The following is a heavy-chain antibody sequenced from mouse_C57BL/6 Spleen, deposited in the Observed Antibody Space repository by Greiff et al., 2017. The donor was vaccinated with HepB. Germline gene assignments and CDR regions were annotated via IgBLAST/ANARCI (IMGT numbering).Heavy chain of an antibody. J-gene: IGHJ4*01. CDR1: GYTFTSYW. V-gene: IGHV1-53*01. CDR2: INPSNGGT. Sequence: QVHVKQPGPELVKPGASVKLSCKASGYTFTSYWMHWVKQRPGQGLEWIGNINPSNGGTNYNEKFKSKATLTVDKSSSTAYMQLSSLTSEDSAVYYCARSGSYAMDYWGQGTSVTVSS. CDR3: ARSGSYAMDY. D-gene: IGHD4-1*01.